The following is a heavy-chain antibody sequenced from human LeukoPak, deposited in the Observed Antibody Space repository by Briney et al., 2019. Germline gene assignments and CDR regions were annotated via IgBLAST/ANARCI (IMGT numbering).Heavy chain of an antibody. Sequence: SETLSLTCTVSGGSISSSSYYWGWIRQPPGKGLEWIGSIYYSGSTYYNPSLKSRVTISVDTSKNQFSLKLSSVTAADTAVYYCARGTGNPYYFDCWGQGTLVTVSS. CDR1: GGSISSSSYY. CDR2: IYYSGST. CDR3: ARGTGNPYYFDC. D-gene: IGHD1-14*01. J-gene: IGHJ4*02. V-gene: IGHV4-39*07.